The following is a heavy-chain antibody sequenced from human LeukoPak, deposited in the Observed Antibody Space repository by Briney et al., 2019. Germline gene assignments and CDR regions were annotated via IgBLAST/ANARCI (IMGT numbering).Heavy chain of an antibody. CDR3: ARGGIGTYYNYFDP. J-gene: IGHJ5*02. V-gene: IGHV1-8*01. Sequence: GASVKVSCMASGYTFTSYDINWVRQAPGQGLEWMGWMNPDNHNTGSAQKFQGRVTMTSDTSISIAYMELSSLRSEDTAVYYCARGGIGTYYNYFDPWGQGTLVTVSS. CDR2: MNPDNHNT. D-gene: IGHD1-26*01. CDR1: GYTFTSYD.